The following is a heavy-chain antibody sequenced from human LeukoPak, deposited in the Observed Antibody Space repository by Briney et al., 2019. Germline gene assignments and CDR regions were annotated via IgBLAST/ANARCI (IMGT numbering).Heavy chain of an antibody. CDR3: AKAYTRSWYAAFDI. D-gene: IGHD6-13*01. V-gene: IGHV3-23*01. Sequence: GGSLRLSCAASGFAFTDYAISWVRQAPGKGLDWVSAITDSGGATYYADSVKGRFTISRDNSKKTLYLQMNSLRGDDTAIYYCAKAYTRSWYAAFDIWGQGTMVTISS. CDR1: GFAFTDYA. CDR2: ITDSGGAT. J-gene: IGHJ3*02.